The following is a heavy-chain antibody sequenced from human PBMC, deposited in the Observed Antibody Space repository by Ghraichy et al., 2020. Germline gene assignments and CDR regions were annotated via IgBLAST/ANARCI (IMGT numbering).Heavy chain of an antibody. CDR1: GFSLTNAN. CDR3: ARDVSWGRVFS. J-gene: IGHJ5*02. D-gene: IGHD3-16*01. V-gene: IGHV3-74*01. CDR2: LESDGSTA. Sequence: GGSLRLSCAASGFSLTNANMHWVRQAPGKGLMWISRLESDGSTAAYADSVKGRFTISRDNAKNTLYLQMKSLRADDTAVYYCARDVSWGRVFSWGQGTLVTVSS.